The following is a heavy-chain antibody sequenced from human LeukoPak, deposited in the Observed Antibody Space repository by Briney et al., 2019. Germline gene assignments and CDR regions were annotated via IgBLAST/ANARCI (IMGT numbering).Heavy chain of an antibody. J-gene: IGHJ3*02. CDR2: MNPDGSVK. CDR3: ARDPQNGALDI. V-gene: IGHV3-7*01. Sequence: GGSLRLFCAASGLTFSSSWMSWVRQAPGKGLEWVAEMNPDGSVKGYVDSMQGRFTISRDNAKNSVYLQMNSLRAEDTAVYYCARDPQNGALDIWGQGTMVTVSS. CDR1: GLTFSSSW. D-gene: IGHD1-1*01.